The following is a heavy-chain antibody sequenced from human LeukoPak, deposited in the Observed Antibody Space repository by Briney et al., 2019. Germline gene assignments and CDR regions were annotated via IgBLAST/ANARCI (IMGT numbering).Heavy chain of an antibody. Sequence: SETLSLTCTVSGGSISSYYWGWIRQPPGKGLEWIGSIYHSGSTYYNPSLKSRVTISVDTSKNQFSLKLSSVTAAGTAVYYCARDSEMATISFGFDYWGQGTLITVSS. V-gene: IGHV4-38-2*02. CDR1: GGSISSYY. J-gene: IGHJ4*02. D-gene: IGHD5-24*01. CDR3: ARDSEMATISFGFDY. CDR2: IYHSGST.